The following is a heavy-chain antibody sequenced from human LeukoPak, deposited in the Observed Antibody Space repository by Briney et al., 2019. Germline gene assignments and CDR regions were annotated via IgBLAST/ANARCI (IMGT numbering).Heavy chain of an antibody. CDR2: INPNSGGT. D-gene: IGHD3-16*01. CDR1: GYTFTGYY. V-gene: IGHV1-2*06. CDR3: ARIGEGMITFGGPDAFDI. J-gene: IGHJ3*02. Sequence: ASVKVSCKASGYTFTGYYMHWVRQAPGQGLEWMGRINPNSGGTNYAQKFQGRVTMTRDTSISTAYMELGRLRSDDTAVYYCARIGEGMITFGGPDAFDIWGQGTMVTVSS.